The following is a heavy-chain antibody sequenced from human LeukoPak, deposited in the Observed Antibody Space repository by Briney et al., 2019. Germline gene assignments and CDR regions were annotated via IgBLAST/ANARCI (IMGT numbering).Heavy chain of an antibody. D-gene: IGHD1-26*01. CDR3: ARDRIKSGSYYFDY. CDR2: ISGRSSTI. Sequence: RGSLRLSCAASAFTFSDYSMNWVRQAPGKGLEWVSYISGRSSTIYYADSVKGRFTISRDNAQNSMYLQMNSLRAEDTAVYYCARDRIKSGSYYFDYWGQGTLVTVSS. CDR1: AFTFSDYS. V-gene: IGHV3-48*01. J-gene: IGHJ4*02.